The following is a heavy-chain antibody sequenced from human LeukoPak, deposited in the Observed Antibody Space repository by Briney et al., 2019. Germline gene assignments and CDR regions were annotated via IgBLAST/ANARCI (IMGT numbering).Heavy chain of an antibody. J-gene: IGHJ4*02. CDR2: ISSDGSST. CDR3: ARDRRVTGRPDIDY. CDR1: GFTFRNHW. Sequence: GGSLRLSCAASGFTFRNHWMHWVRQTPGKGLVWVSRISSDGSSTTYADSVKGRFTISRDNAKNTLYLQMNNLRAEDTAMYYCARDRRVTGRPDIDYWGQGTLVIVSS. V-gene: IGHV3-74*03. D-gene: IGHD6-6*01.